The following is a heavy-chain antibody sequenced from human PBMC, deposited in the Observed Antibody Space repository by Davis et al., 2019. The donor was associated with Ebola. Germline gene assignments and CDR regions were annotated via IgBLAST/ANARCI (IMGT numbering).Heavy chain of an antibody. CDR3: ARVSSWVGGGDSSVP. CDR1: GYTFTSYA. CDR2: INAGNGNT. V-gene: IGHV1-3*01. D-gene: IGHD3-10*01. J-gene: IGHJ5*02. Sequence: ASVKVSCKASGYTFTSYAMHWVRQAPGQRLEWMGWINAGNGNTKYSQNFQDRVTMTTDTSTTTAYMELRSLTSDDTAVYYCARVSSWVGGGDSSVPWGQGTLVTVSS.